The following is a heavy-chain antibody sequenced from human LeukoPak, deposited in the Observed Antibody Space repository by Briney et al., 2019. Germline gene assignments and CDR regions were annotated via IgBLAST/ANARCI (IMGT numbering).Heavy chain of an antibody. V-gene: IGHV3-21*06. J-gene: IGHJ4*02. D-gene: IGHD2-2*01. CDR1: GISFSSYT. CDR3: ARPTYCSNTRCYPFDH. CDR2: ISSSGGHI. Sequence: PGGSLRLSCAASGISFSSYTINWGRQAPGKGLEWVSSISSSGGHIYYGDSVKGRFTVSRDNAKNSLYLQMNSLRVEDTAVYYSARPTYCSNTRCYPFDHWGQGTLVTVSS.